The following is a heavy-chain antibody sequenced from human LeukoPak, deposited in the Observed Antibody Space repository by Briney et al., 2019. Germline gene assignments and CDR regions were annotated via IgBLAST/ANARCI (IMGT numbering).Heavy chain of an antibody. D-gene: IGHD3-22*01. Sequence: ASVKVSCKASGYTFTGYYIHWVRQAPGQGLEWMGIINPSGGSTSYAQKFQGRVTMTRDTSTSTVYMELSSLRSEDTAVYYCARAPAGWNYYDSSGYLDYWGQGTLVTVSS. J-gene: IGHJ4*02. V-gene: IGHV1-46*01. CDR1: GYTFTGYY. CDR3: ARAPAGWNYYDSSGYLDY. CDR2: INPSGGST.